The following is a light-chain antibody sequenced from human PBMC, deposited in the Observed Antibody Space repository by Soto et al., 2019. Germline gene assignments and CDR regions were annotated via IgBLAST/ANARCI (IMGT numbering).Light chain of an antibody. CDR3: QQYNTYSRT. CDR2: DAS. Sequence: DIQMTQSPSTLSASVGDRVTITCRASQSVRSWLAWYQQKPGRAPKFLISDASSLESGVPSRFSGSGSGSEFTLTISSLQPDDVATYYCQQYNTYSRTFGQGTKVDIK. V-gene: IGKV1-5*01. J-gene: IGKJ1*01. CDR1: QSVRSW.